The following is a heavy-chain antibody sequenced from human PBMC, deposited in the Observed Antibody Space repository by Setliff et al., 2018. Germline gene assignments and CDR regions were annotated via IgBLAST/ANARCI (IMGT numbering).Heavy chain of an antibody. CDR3: VKDPSVYGADSGPI. CDR1: GFTFSRYA. D-gene: IGHD2-21*02. Sequence: PGGSLRLSCSASGFTFSRYAMHWVRQAPRKGLESVSAISSTGIPIYYADSVKARFTISRDDAQNTLYLQMSSLRADDTAIYYCVKDPSVYGADSGPIWGQGTMVTVSS. CDR2: ISSTGIPI. J-gene: IGHJ3*02. V-gene: IGHV3-64D*09.